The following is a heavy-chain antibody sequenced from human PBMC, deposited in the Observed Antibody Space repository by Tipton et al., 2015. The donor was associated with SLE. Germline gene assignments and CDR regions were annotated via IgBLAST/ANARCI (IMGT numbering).Heavy chain of an antibody. V-gene: IGHV4-59*08. Sequence: GLVKPSETLSLTCTVSGGSIGRDYWSWIRQPPGKGLEWIGYVYYSGTTKYNPSFKSRVTISVDTPEKQFSLKLTSLTAADTAVYYCARTYYHFDYWGQGTLVTVSS. J-gene: IGHJ4*02. CDR3: ARTYYHFDY. CDR1: GGSIGRDY. CDR2: VYYSGTT. D-gene: IGHD3-22*01.